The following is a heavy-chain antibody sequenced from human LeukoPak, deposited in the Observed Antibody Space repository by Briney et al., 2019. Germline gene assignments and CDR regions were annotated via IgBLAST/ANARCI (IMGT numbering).Heavy chain of an antibody. CDR3: ARRSITVTTYATPPQNYFDY. CDR1: GGSISSGGYY. CDR2: IYYSGST. J-gene: IGHJ4*02. V-gene: IGHV4-31*03. D-gene: IGHD4-17*01. Sequence: PSETLSLTCTVSGGSISSGGYYWSWIRQHPGKGLEWIGYIYYSGSTYYNPSLKSRVTISVDTSKNQFSLKLSSVTAADTAVYYCARRSITVTTYATPPQNYFDYWGQGTLVTVSS.